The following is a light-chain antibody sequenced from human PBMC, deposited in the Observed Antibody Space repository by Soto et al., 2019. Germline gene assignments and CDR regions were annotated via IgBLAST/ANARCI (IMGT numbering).Light chain of an antibody. CDR2: DVS. J-gene: IGLJ2*01. CDR1: SSDVGGYNY. V-gene: IGLV2-11*01. CDR3: CSYAGSYTPHVV. Sequence: QSVLTQPRSVSGSPGQSVTISCTGTSSDVGGYNYVSWYQQHPGKAPKLMIYDVSKQPSGVPDRFSGSKSGNTASLTISGLQAEDEADYYCCSYAGSYTPHVVFGGGTKLTVL.